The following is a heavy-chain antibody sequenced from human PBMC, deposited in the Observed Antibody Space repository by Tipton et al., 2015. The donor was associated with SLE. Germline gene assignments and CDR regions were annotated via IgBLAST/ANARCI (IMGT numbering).Heavy chain of an antibody. J-gene: IGHJ3*02. Sequence: SLRLSCAASGFNFSDYYMSWVRQAPGKGLEWVSIIYSSGSTYYADSVKGRFTISRDISKNTLYLQMNSLRAEDTAVYYCAREMDSSGFSDAFDKWGQGTMVTVSS. V-gene: IGHV3-66*01. D-gene: IGHD3-22*01. CDR1: GFNFSDYY. CDR3: AREMDSSGFSDAFDK. CDR2: IYSSGST.